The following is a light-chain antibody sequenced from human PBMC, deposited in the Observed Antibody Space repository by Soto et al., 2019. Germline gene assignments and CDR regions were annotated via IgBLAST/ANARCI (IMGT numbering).Light chain of an antibody. CDR3: QQCFGWPLT. CDR1: QSVNTN. Sequence: EMGISQSPDNLSESPGERATLSCSASQSVNTNLAWYQQKAGQAPRLLIYGASTRATGIPARFSGGGSGTEFTPTISSLQSEDFAVYYCQQCFGWPLTFVGGTKVDIK. V-gene: IGKV3-15*01. J-gene: IGKJ4*01. CDR2: GAS.